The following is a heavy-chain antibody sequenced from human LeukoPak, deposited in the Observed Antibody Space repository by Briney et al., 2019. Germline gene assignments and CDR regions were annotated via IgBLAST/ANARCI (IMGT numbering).Heavy chain of an antibody. Sequence: PGGSLRLSCAASGFTFDDYAMHWVRQAPGKGLEWVSGISWNSGSIDYADSVKGRFTISRDNAKSSLYLQMNSLRAEDTALYYCAKDSGIGYSSSWEGFDYWGQGTLVTVSS. CDR3: AKDSGIGYSSSWEGFDY. CDR2: ISWNSGSI. J-gene: IGHJ4*02. CDR1: GFTFDDYA. V-gene: IGHV3-9*01. D-gene: IGHD6-13*01.